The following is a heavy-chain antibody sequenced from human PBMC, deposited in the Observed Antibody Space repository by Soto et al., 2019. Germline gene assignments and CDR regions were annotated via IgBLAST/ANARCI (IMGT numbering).Heavy chain of an antibody. CDR1: GGSISRGAYF. CDR2: ISYTGAT. CDR3: ARGGPVCVSPAWQLLGYFDY. J-gene: IGHJ4*02. V-gene: IGHV4-31*03. D-gene: IGHD2-15*01. Sequence: QVHLQESGPGQVRPSQTLSLSCSVSGGSISRGAYFWTWIRQFPGKGLEWIAYISYTGATYYNPSLKSRVTILADTSKNQFSLKLNSVTSADTAVYYCARGGPVCVSPAWQLLGYFDYWGQGTLVTVSS.